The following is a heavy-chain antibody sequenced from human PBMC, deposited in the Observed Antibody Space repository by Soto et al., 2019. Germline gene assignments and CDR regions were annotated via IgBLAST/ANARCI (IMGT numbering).Heavy chain of an antibody. CDR3: AHSGPDTAMTEGFDP. D-gene: IGHD5-18*01. Sequence: QITLKESGPTLVKPTQTLTLTCTFSGFSLSTSGVGVGWIRQPPGKALEWLALIYWDDDKRYSPSLKSRLTNTKDTSKNQVVLTMTNMDPVDTATYYFAHSGPDTAMTEGFDPWVQGTLVTVSS. CDR1: GFSLSTSGVG. V-gene: IGHV2-5*02. CDR2: IYWDDDK. J-gene: IGHJ5*02.